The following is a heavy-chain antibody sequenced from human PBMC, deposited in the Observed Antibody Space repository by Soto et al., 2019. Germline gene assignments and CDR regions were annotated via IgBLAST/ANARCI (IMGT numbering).Heavy chain of an antibody. CDR2: ISGNNGAT. J-gene: IGHJ4*02. CDR1: GYTFANYG. CDR3: ARDSLTAALDY. Sequence: ASVKVSCKASGYTFANYGISWVRQAPGQGLEWMGWISGNNGATNYAPKVQGRITMTIDTSTGVAYMALRSLRSDDTAIYYCARDSLTAALDYWGQGTLVTVSS. V-gene: IGHV1-18*04.